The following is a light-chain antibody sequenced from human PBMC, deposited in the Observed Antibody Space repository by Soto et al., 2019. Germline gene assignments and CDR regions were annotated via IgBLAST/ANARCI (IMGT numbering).Light chain of an antibody. Sequence: EIVLTQSPGILSLSPGERATLSCRASQSVNINLAWYQQKPGQAPRLLIYGTSTRATGIPDRFSGSGSGTDFTLPINRLEPEDFAVYYCQQYDSSPRTFGQGTQVDI. CDR2: GTS. J-gene: IGKJ1*01. V-gene: IGKV3-20*01. CDR1: QSVNIN. CDR3: QQYDSSPRT.